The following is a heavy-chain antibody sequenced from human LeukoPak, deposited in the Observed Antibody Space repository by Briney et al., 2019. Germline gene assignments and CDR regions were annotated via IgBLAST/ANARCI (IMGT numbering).Heavy chain of an antibody. CDR3: ARQADYDFWSGTDDAFDI. D-gene: IGHD3-3*01. J-gene: IGHJ3*02. V-gene: IGHV5-51*01. CDR1: GYSFTGYW. Sequence: GESLKISCKGSGYSFTGYWIGWVRQMPGKGLEWMGIINPGDSEIRYSPSLQGQVTISADKSISTAYLQWSSLKASDTAMYYCARQADYDFWSGTDDAFDIWGQGTMVTVSS. CDR2: INPGDSEI.